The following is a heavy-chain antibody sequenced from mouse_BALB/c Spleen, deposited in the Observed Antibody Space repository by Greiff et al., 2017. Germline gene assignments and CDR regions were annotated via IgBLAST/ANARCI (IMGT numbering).Heavy chain of an antibody. V-gene: IGHV5-4*02. D-gene: IGHD2-2*01. CDR2: ISDGGSYT. Sequence: EVQVVESGGGLVKPGGSLKLSCAASGFTFSDYYMYWVRQTPEKRLEWVATISDGGSYTYYPDSVKGRFTISRDNAKNNLYLQMSSLKSEDTAMYYCARDGYPSMDYWGQGTSVTVSS. CDR1: GFTFSDYY. CDR3: ARDGYPSMDY. J-gene: IGHJ4*01.